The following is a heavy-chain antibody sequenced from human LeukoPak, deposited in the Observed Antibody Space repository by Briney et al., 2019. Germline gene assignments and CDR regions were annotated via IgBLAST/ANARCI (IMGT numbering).Heavy chain of an antibody. V-gene: IGHV3-30*18. CDR2: ISYDGSNK. J-gene: IGHJ4*02. D-gene: IGHD3-10*01. CDR1: GFTFSSYG. CDR3: AKDAVRGVMRYYFDY. Sequence: GRSLRLSCAASGFTFSSYGMHWVRQAPGKGLEWVAVISYDGSNKYYADSVKGRFTISRDNSKNTLYLQMNSLRAEDTAVYYCAKDAVRGVMRYYFDYWDQGTLVTVSS.